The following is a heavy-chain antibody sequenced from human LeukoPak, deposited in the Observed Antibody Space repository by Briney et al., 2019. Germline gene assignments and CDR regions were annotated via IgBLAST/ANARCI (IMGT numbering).Heavy chain of an antibody. CDR1: GGSISSGGYY. D-gene: IGHD5-24*01. Sequence: SETLSLTCTVSGGSISSGGYYWSWIRQHPGKGLEWIGYIYYSGSTYYNPSLKSRVTISVDTSKNQFSLKLSSVTAADTAVYYCARDRSRDGYNLLDYWAREPWSPSPQ. V-gene: IGHV4-31*03. J-gene: IGHJ4*02. CDR3: ARDRSRDGYNLLDY. CDR2: IYYSGST.